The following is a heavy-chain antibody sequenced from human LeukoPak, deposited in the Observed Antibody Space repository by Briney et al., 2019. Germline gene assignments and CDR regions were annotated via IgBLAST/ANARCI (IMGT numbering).Heavy chain of an antibody. Sequence: GGSLRLSCAASGFTFSSHWMNWVRQAPGKGLEWVANIKEDGSEKYYVDSVKGRFTISRDNAKNSLCLQMNSLRAEDTATYYCVRSAGYWGQGTLVTVSS. CDR2: IKEDGSEK. CDR1: GFTFSSHW. V-gene: IGHV3-7*05. J-gene: IGHJ4*02. CDR3: VRSAGY.